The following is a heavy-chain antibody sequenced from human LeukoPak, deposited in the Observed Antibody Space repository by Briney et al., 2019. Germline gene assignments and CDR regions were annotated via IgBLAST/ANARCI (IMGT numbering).Heavy chain of an antibody. CDR1: GFTFSNAW. CDR2: IKSKTDGGTT. Sequence: GGSLRLSCAASGFTFSNAWMSWVRQAPGKGLEWVGRIKSKTDGGTTDYAAPVKGIFTISRDDSKNTLYLQMNSLKTEDTAVYYCTTDRYYDYVWGSYRYTSFGYWGQGTLVTVSS. CDR3: TTDRYYDYVWGSYRYTSFGY. D-gene: IGHD3-16*02. V-gene: IGHV3-15*01. J-gene: IGHJ4*02.